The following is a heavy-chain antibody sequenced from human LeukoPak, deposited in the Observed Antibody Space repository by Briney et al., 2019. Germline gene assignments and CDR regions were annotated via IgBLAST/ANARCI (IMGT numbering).Heavy chain of an antibody. Sequence: ASVKVSCKASGYTFTSYGISWVRQAPGQGFEWMGWISAYNGNTNYAQKLQGRVTMTTDTSTSTAYMELRSLRSDDTAVYYCARHDFWSGYPYDDYYYYYGMDVWGQGTTVTVSS. CDR3: ARHDFWSGYPYDDYYYYYGMDV. CDR2: ISAYNGNT. J-gene: IGHJ6*02. CDR1: GYTFTSYG. D-gene: IGHD3-3*01. V-gene: IGHV1-18*01.